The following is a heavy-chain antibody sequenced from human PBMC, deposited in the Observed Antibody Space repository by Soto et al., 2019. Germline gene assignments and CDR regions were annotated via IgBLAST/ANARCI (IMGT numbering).Heavy chain of an antibody. CDR3: ARPLWRNDYNWGYFDL. Sequence: GGSLRLSCAASGFTFSSYAMHWVRQAPGKGLEWVAVISYDGSNKYYADSVKGRFTISRDNSKNTLYLQMNSLRTEDTAVYYCARPLWRNDYNWGYFDLWGRGTLVTVSS. CDR2: ISYDGSNK. CDR1: GFTFSSYA. D-gene: IGHD4-4*01. V-gene: IGHV3-30-3*01. J-gene: IGHJ2*01.